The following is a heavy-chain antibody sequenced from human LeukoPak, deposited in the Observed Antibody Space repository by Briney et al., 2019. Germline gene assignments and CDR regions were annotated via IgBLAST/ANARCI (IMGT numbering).Heavy chain of an antibody. CDR3: ARVSGGNGDAFDI. Sequence: SETLSLTRAVYGGSFSGYYWSWTRQPPGKGLEWIGEINHSGSTNYNPSLKSRVTISVDTSKNQFSLKLSSVTAADTAVYYCARVSGGNGDAFDIWGQGTMVTVSS. D-gene: IGHD4-23*01. CDR2: INHSGST. J-gene: IGHJ3*02. V-gene: IGHV4-34*01. CDR1: GGSFSGYY.